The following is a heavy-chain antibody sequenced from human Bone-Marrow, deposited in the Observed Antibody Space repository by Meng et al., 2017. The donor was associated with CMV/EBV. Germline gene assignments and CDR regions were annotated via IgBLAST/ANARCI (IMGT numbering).Heavy chain of an antibody. D-gene: IGHD6-13*01. CDR1: GFTFDDYG. CDR3: AREGWGYSSPVGDYFDY. J-gene: IGHJ4*02. CDR2: IKQDGSEK. V-gene: IGHV3-7*01. Sequence: GGSLRLSCAASGFTFDDYGMSWVRQAPGKGLEWVANIKQDGSEKYYVDSVKGRFTISRDNAKNSLYLQMNSLRAEDTAVYYCAREGWGYSSPVGDYFDYWGQGTLVTVSS.